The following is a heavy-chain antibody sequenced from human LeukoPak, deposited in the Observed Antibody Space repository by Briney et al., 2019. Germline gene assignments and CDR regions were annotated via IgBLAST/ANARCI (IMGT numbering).Heavy chain of an antibody. CDR2: IKQDGSEK. CDR1: GFTFSSYW. D-gene: IGHD4-17*01. CDR3: ARASGEGWFDP. Sequence: GGSLGLSCAASGFTFSSYWMSWVRQAPGKGLEWVASIKQDGSEKYYVDSVKGRFTISRDNAKNSLYLQMNSLRAEDTALYYCARASGEGWFDPRGQGTLVTVSS. J-gene: IGHJ5*02. V-gene: IGHV3-7*01.